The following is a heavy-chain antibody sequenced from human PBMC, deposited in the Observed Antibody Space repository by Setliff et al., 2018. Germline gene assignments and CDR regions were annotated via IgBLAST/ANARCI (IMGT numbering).Heavy chain of an antibody. D-gene: IGHD2-2*01. V-gene: IGHV1-18*01. CDR1: GYSFTNYG. CDR2: NSV. Sequence: ASVKVSCKTSGYSFTNYGINWVRQAPGQGLEWMGWNSVYARRFQSRVTMTIDTPTSTAYMELRSLRSDDTAVYYCARGPPDFVVVPAAAKFDYWGQGSLVTVSS. J-gene: IGHJ4*02. CDR3: ARGPPDFVVVPAAAKFDY.